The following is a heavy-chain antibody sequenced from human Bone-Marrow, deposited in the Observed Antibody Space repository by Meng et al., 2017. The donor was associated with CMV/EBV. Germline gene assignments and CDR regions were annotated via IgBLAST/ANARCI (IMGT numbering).Heavy chain of an antibody. Sequence: GESLKISCAASGFTFSSYSMNWVRQAPGKGLEWVSYISSSSSTIYYADSVKGRFTISRDNSKNTLYLQMNSLRAEDTAVYYCARVVGSLQYYYYYYGMDVWGQGTTVTVSS. D-gene: IGHD1-26*01. CDR2: ISSSSSTI. CDR1: GFTFSSYS. J-gene: IGHJ6*02. V-gene: IGHV3-48*01. CDR3: ARVVGSLQYYYYYYGMDV.